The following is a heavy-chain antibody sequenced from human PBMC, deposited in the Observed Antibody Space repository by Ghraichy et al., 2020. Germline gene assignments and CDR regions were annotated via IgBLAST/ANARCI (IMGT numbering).Heavy chain of an antibody. D-gene: IGHD2-2*01. V-gene: IGHV3-13*04. CDR3: AREVPAAMGYYYYGMDV. Sequence: GGLRLSCAASGFTFSSYDMHWVRQIPGKGLEWVSTIGTASDTYYPDSLKGRFTVSRENAKNSLYLQMNNLRAGDTAVYYCAREVPAAMGYYYYGMDVWGQGTTVTVSS. CDR1: GFTFSSYD. J-gene: IGHJ6*02. CDR2: IGTASDT.